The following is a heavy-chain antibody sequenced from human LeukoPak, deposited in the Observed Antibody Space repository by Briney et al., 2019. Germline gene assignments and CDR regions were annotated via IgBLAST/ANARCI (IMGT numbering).Heavy chain of an antibody. CDR2: ISSSSSYI. V-gene: IGHV3-21*01. J-gene: IGHJ4*02. CDR1: GFTFSSYS. CDR3: ARGYSSSWYGPND. D-gene: IGHD6-13*01. Sequence: GGSLRLSCAASGFTFSSYSMNWVRQAPGKGLEWVSSISSSSSYIYYADSVKGRFTISRDNAKNSLYLQMNSLRAEDTAVYYCARGYSSSWYGPNDWGQGTLVTVSP.